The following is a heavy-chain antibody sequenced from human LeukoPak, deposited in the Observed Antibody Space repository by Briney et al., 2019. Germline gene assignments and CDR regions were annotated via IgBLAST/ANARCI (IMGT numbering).Heavy chain of an antibody. J-gene: IGHJ3*02. CDR2: ISSDGSRI. Sequence: VGSRRLSCAASGFTFSSYWMHWVRQAPGKGLLWVSRISSDGSRISYADSVKGRFTISRDDAKKTLDLQMNSLRAEDTAVYFCARDNGRNGFDIWGQGTMVTVSS. CDR3: ARDNGRNGFDI. V-gene: IGHV3-74*01. CDR1: GFTFSSYW.